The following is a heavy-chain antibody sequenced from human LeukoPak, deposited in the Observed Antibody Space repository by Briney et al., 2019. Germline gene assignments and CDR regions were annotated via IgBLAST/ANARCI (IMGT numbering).Heavy chain of an antibody. D-gene: IGHD3-3*01. J-gene: IGHJ4*02. CDR1: GFTFSSYE. CDR2: ITKSGSTI. V-gene: IGHV3-48*03. Sequence: GGSLRLSCAASGFTFSSYEMNWVRQAPGKGLEWVSYITKSGSTIYYADSVKGRFTISRDNAKNSLYLQMNSLRVEDTAVYYCARGSGSGYYGFGYWGQGTLVTVSS. CDR3: ARGSGSGYYGFGY.